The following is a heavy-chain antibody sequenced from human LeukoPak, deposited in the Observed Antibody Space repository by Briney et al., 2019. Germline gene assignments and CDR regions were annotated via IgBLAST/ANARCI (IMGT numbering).Heavy chain of an antibody. CDR1: GGTFSSYA. J-gene: IGHJ4*02. CDR2: IIPIFGTA. D-gene: IGHD6-6*01. CDR3: AREGSIAGIYYFDY. Sequence: SVKVSCTASGGTFSSYAISWVRQAPGQGLEWMGGIIPIFGTANYAQKFQGRVTITADESTSTAYMELSSLRSEDTAVYYCAREGSIAGIYYFDYWGQGTLVTVSS. V-gene: IGHV1-69*13.